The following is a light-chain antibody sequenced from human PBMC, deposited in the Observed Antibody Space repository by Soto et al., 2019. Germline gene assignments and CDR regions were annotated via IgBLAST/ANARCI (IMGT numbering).Light chain of an antibody. CDR1: QSVSRN. CDR3: QQRSNWAT. V-gene: IGKV3-11*01. J-gene: IGKJ3*01. Sequence: EIVLSQSPATVCLSPGEGATLSCRASQSVSRNLAWYQQKPGQAPRLLIYDASNRATGIPARFSGSGSVTDFTLTISSLEPEGFAVYYCQQRSNWATFGPGTKVDV. CDR2: DAS.